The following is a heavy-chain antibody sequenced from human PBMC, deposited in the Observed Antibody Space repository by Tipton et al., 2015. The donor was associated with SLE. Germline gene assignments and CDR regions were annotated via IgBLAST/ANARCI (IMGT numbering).Heavy chain of an antibody. D-gene: IGHD3-10*01. CDR1: GYTFTSYG. Sequence: QLVQSGAEVKKPGASVKVSCKASGYTFTSYGISWVRQAPGQGLEWMGWISAYNDNTNYAEKFQGRVTMTTDTSTTTVYMELTSLISDDTAVYYCARDHTSGYYYYGMDVWGQGTTVTVSS. J-gene: IGHJ6*02. V-gene: IGHV1-18*01. CDR3: ARDHTSGYYYYGMDV. CDR2: ISAYNDNT.